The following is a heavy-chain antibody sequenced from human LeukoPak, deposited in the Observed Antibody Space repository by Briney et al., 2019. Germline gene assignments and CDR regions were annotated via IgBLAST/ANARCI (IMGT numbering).Heavy chain of an antibody. Sequence: PSETLSLTCTVSGYSISSGYYWGWIRQAPGKGLEWVGFMYYSGSTHYNPSLKSRITILLDTSKNQFSLNLSSVTAADTAVYYCVRGFDYAFYDWGQGTLVTVSS. CDR3: VRGFDYAFYD. CDR1: GYSISSGYY. CDR2: MYYSGST. D-gene: IGHD4-17*01. J-gene: IGHJ4*02. V-gene: IGHV4-38-2*02.